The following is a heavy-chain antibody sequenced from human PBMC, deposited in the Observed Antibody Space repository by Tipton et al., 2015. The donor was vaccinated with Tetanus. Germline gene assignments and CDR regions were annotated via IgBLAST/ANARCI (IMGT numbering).Heavy chain of an antibody. CDR3: ARTLAYCSRSACYHLRGYEF. D-gene: IGHD2-2*01. CDR2: MNPASGNT. CDR1: GYTFTSYD. J-gene: IGHJ4*02. Sequence: QVQLVQSGPEVKKPGASVRVSCKASGYTFTSYDINWVRQATGQGLEWMGWMNPASGNTGYAQKFQGRVTMTRDTSMSTAFMEVTRLGSEDTAIYYCARTLAYCSRSACYHLRGYEFWGQGTLVTVSS. V-gene: IGHV1-8*01.